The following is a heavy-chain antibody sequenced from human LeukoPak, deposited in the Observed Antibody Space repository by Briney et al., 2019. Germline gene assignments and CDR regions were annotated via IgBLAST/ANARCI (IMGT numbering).Heavy chain of an antibody. CDR3: ARDSGSYYYYYYYMDV. CDR1: GYTFTSYG. D-gene: IGHD1-26*01. V-gene: IGHV1-69*06. J-gene: IGHJ6*03. CDR2: IIPIFGTA. Sequence: SVKVSCKASGYTFTSYGISWVRQAPGQGLEWMGGIIPIFGTANYAQKFQGRVTITADKSTSTAYMELSSLRSEDTAVYYCARDSGSYYYYYYYMDVWGKGTTVTVSS.